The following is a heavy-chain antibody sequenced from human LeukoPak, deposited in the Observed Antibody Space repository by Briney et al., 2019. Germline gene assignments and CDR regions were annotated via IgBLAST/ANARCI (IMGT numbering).Heavy chain of an antibody. CDR1: GGSFSGYY. V-gene: IGHV4-34*01. CDR2: INHRGST. J-gene: IGHJ4*02. D-gene: IGHD6-13*01. CDR3: ARGASSRFEH. Sequence: SETLSLTCAVYGGSFSGYYWSWIRQPPGKGLEWIGEINHRGSTNYNPSLKSRVTISVDTSKNQFSLKLSSVTAADTAVYYCARGASSRFEHWGQGTLVTVSS.